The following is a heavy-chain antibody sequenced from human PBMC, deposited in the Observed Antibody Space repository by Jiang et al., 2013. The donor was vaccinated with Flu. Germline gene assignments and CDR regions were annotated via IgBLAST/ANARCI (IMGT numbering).Heavy chain of an antibody. Sequence: TLSLTCTVSGGSISSGGYYWSWIRQHPGKGLEWIGYIYYSGSTYYNPSLKSRVTISVDTSKNQFSLKLCSVTAADTAVYYCAREGQGLYYCARDGVVVPAAILDYYYYGMDVWGQGTTVTVSS. CDR1: GGSISSGGYY. D-gene: IGHD2-2*02. CDR2: IYYSGST. V-gene: IGHV4-31*03. J-gene: IGHJ6*02. CDR3: AREGQGLYYCARDGVVVPAAILDYYYYGMDV.